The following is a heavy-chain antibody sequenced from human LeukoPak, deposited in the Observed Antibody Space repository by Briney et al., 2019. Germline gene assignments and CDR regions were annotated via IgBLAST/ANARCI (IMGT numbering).Heavy chain of an antibody. D-gene: IGHD6-19*01. CDR2: IYPGDSEA. CDR3: ARCKAVAGTINAFDF. Sequence: GESLKISCKGSGYSFTSYWIGWVRQMPGKDPEWMGIIYPGDSEARYSPSFRGQVTISADKSINTAYLQWSSLKASDTAMYYCARCKAVAGTINAFDFWGQGTMVTVSS. J-gene: IGHJ3*01. CDR1: GYSFTSYW. V-gene: IGHV5-51*01.